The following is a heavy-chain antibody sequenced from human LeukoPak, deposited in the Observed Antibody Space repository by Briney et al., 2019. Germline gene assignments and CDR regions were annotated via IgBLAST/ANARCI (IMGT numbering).Heavy chain of an antibody. V-gene: IGHV6-1*01. D-gene: IGHD2-8*02. CDR1: GDSVSSNSAA. CDR2: TYYRSKWYN. J-gene: IGHJ6*02. Sequence: SQTLSLTCAISGDSVSSNSAAWNWIRQSPSRGLEWLGRTYYRSKWYNDYAVSVKSRITINPDTSKNQFSLQLNSVTPEDTAVYYCAGEAWSRGNSYYGIDVWGQGTTVTVSS. CDR3: AGEAWSRGNSYYGIDV.